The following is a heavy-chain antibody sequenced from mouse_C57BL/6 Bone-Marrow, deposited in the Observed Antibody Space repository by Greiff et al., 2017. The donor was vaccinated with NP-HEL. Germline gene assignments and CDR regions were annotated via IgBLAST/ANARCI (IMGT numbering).Heavy chain of an antibody. Sequence: EVKLVESGGGLVQPGGSMKLSCAASGFTFSDAWMDWVRQSPEKGLEWVAEIRNKANNHATYYAESVKGRFTISRDDSKSSVYLQMNSLRAEDTGIYYCTTFTTVVAAHYWYFDVWGTGTTVTVSS. J-gene: IGHJ1*03. D-gene: IGHD1-1*01. V-gene: IGHV6-6*01. CDR2: IRNKANNHAT. CDR3: TTFTTVVAAHYWYFDV. CDR1: GFTFSDAW.